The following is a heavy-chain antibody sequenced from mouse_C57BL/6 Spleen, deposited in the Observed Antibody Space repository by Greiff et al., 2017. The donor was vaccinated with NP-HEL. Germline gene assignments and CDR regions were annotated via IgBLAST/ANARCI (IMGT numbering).Heavy chain of an antibody. V-gene: IGHV1-80*01. CDR1: GYAFSSYW. CDR3: AREGAFITTVGYAMDY. Sequence: QVQLQQSGAELVKPGASVKISCKASGYAFSSYWMNWVKQRPGKGLEWIGQIYPGDGDTNYNGKFKGKATLTADKSSSTAYMQLSSLTSEDSAVYFCAREGAFITTVGYAMDYWGQGTSVTVSS. CDR2: IYPGDGDT. D-gene: IGHD1-1*01. J-gene: IGHJ4*01.